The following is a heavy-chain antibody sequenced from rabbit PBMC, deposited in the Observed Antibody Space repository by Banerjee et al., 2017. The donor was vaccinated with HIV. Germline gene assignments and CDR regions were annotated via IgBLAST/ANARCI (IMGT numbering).Heavy chain of an antibody. D-gene: IGHD1-1*01. J-gene: IGHJ6*01. CDR3: ARGSGGYYL. V-gene: IGHV1S40*01. Sequence: QSLEESGGDLVKPEGSLTLTCTASGFSLSNNYVMCWVRQAPGKGLEWIACIDTSSGRTWYASWAKGRFTISKTSSTTVTLQMTSLTAADTATYFCARGSGGYYLWGQGTLVTVS. CDR2: IDTSSGRT. CDR1: GFSLSNNYV.